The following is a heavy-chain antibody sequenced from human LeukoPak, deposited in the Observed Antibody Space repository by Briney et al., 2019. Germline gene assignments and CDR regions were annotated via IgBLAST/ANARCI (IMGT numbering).Heavy chain of an antibody. CDR1: GFSFSSYA. Sequence: PGGSLRLSCAASGFSFSSYAMSWVRQAPGKGLEWVSIITGSSSTYYADSVKGRFTISRDNSKNTLYLQMNSLRGEDSAVYYCARDPGIQLWSYYFDYWGPGTLVTVSS. J-gene: IGHJ4*02. D-gene: IGHD5-18*01. CDR2: ITGSSST. V-gene: IGHV3-23*01. CDR3: ARDPGIQLWSYYFDY.